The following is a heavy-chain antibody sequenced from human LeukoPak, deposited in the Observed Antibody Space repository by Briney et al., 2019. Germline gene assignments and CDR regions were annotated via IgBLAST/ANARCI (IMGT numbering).Heavy chain of an antibody. V-gene: IGHV1-8*01. CDR3: ASRHCSGGDCYFAGADPFDH. Sequence: ASVKVSCKASGYTFTSYDINWVRQATGQGLEWMGWMNPNSGSTGYAQKFQGRVTMTRNTSISTAYMELSSLRSEDTAVYYCASRHCSGGDCYFAGADPFDHWGQGTLVTVSS. J-gene: IGHJ4*02. CDR1: GYTFTSYD. D-gene: IGHD2-21*01. CDR2: MNPNSGST.